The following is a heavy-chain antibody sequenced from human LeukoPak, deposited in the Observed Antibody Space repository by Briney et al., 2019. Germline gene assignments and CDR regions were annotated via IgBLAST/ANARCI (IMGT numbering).Heavy chain of an antibody. CDR3: ARDSLPMAVTGPFDH. J-gene: IGHJ4*02. D-gene: IGHD6-19*01. CDR1: GFTFSSYS. V-gene: IGHV3-48*01. Sequence: PGGSLRLSCAASGFTFSSYSMNWVRQAPGKGLEWVSYISSSSNTIYYADSVKGRFTISRDNAKNTLYVQMNSLRVEDTAIYYCARDSLPMAVTGPFDHWGQGALVTVSS. CDR2: ISSSSNTI.